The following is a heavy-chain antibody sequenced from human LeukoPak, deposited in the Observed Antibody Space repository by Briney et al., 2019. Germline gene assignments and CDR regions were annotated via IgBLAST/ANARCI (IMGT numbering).Heavy chain of an antibody. CDR1: GYTLTEFS. Sequence: ASVKVSCKVSGYTLTEFSMDWVRQAPGEGLEWIGGFDPETGTAIYAQRFQGRVTMTADTSTDIAYMELSSLESEDTAVYYCAPGYCSGVSCYSGGFDIWSQGTMVTVSS. CDR2: FDPETGTA. CDR3: APGYCSGVSCYSGGFDI. V-gene: IGHV1-24*01. J-gene: IGHJ3*02. D-gene: IGHD2-15*01.